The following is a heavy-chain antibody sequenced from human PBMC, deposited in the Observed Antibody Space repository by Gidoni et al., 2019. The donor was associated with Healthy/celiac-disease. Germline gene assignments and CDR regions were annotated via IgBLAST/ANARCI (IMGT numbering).Heavy chain of an antibody. Sequence: EVQLLESGGGVVQPGGSLRISCAASGFTFSSYAMSWVRQAPGKGLEWVSAISGSGGSTYYADSVKGRFTISRDNSKNTLYLQMNSLRAEDTAVYYCAKDQGYYDSSGSPTGVADYWGQGTLVTVSS. D-gene: IGHD3-22*01. CDR3: AKDQGYYDSSGSPTGVADY. CDR2: ISGSGGST. CDR1: GFTFSSYA. V-gene: IGHV3-23*01. J-gene: IGHJ4*02.